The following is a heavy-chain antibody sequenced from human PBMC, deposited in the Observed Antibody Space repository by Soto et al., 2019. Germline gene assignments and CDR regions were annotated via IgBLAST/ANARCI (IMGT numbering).Heavy chain of an antibody. J-gene: IGHJ4*02. CDR2: IYYSGST. D-gene: IGHD2-15*01. Sequence: PSETLSLTCTVSGGSVSSGSYYWSWIRQPPGKGLEWIGYIYYSGSTNYNPSPKSRVTISVDTSRNQFSLKLSSVTAADTAVYYCARDFVKWGQGTLVTVSS. V-gene: IGHV4-61*01. CDR1: GGSVSSGSYY. CDR3: ARDFVK.